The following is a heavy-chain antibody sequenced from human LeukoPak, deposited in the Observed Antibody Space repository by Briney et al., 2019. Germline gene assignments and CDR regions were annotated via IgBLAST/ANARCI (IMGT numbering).Heavy chain of an antibody. CDR3: ARDGYSSGWYTLPPYYYYGMDV. CDR2: IIYDGSNK. D-gene: IGHD6-13*01. J-gene: IGHJ6*02. Sequence: GGSLRLSCAASGFTFSSYGMHWVRQAPGKGLEWVAVIIYDGSNKYYADSVKGRFTISRDNSKNTLYLQMNSLRAVDTAVYYCARDGYSSGWYTLPPYYYYGMDVWGQGTTVTVSS. CDR1: GFTFSSYG. V-gene: IGHV3-33*05.